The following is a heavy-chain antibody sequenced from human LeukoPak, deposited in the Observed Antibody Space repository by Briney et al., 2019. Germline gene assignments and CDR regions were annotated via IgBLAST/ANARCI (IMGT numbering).Heavy chain of an antibody. J-gene: IGHJ4*02. CDR3: ARYELSGLYY. Sequence: SETLSLTCTVSGGSISSYYWSWIRQPPGKGLEWIGYIYYSGSTNYNPSLKSRVTISVDTSKNQFSLKLSSVTAADTAVYYCARYELSGLYYWGQGTLVTVSS. D-gene: IGHD3-16*02. V-gene: IGHV4-59*01. CDR1: GGSISSYY. CDR2: IYYSGST.